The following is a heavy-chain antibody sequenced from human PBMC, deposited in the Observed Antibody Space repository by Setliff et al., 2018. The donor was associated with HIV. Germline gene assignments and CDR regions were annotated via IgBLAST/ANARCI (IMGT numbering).Heavy chain of an antibody. V-gene: IGHV4-4*07. CDR1: GGSFGDYH. CDR3: ARDRHYSGLGSYGP. Sequence: SETLSLTCTLSGGSFGDYHWSWIRQPAGRGLEWIGRIFRSGTTDYNFSLKSRVTISIDTSRNQFSLRLTSVTAEDTAVYYGARDRHYSGLGSYGPWGPGTLVTVSS. J-gene: IGHJ5*02. CDR2: IFRSGTT. D-gene: IGHD3-10*01.